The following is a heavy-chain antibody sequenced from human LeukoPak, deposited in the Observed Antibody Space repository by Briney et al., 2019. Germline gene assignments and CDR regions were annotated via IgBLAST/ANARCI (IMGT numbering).Heavy chain of an antibody. CDR1: GGTFRSHA. V-gene: IGHV1-69*13. CDR2: IIPMFGTA. D-gene: IGHD1-20*01. Sequence: ASVKVSCKASGGTFRSHAINWVRQAPGQGLEWMGGIIPMFGTANYAQNFQGRVTITADDSTTTAYMQLSGLRSDDAAVYYCARGTLNWNDGGAYLYHYGLDVWGQGTTVSVSS. CDR3: ARGTLNWNDGGAYLYHYGLDV. J-gene: IGHJ6*02.